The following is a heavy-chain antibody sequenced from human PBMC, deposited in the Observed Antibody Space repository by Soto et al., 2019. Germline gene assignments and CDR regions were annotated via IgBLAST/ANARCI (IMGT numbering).Heavy chain of an antibody. Sequence: QVQLVQAGAEVKKPGASVKVSCMASGYTFTSHGIHWVRQAPGQGLEWMGWISAYNGNTNYAQKLQGRVTMTTDTSTSTAYMELRSLRSDDTAVYYCARDGVVVVAALPYYYYYGMDVWGQGTTVTVSS. CDR1: GYTFTSHG. J-gene: IGHJ6*02. CDR2: ISAYNGNT. CDR3: ARDGVVVVAALPYYYYYGMDV. V-gene: IGHV1-18*01. D-gene: IGHD2-15*01.